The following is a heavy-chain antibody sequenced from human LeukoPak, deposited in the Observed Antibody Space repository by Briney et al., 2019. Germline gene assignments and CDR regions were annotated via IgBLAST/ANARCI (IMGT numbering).Heavy chain of an antibody. D-gene: IGHD4-11*01. Sequence: GGSLRLSCAASGFTFSSYSMNWVRQAPGKGLEWVSYISSSSSTIYYADSVKGRFTISRDNAKNSLYLQMNSLRAEDTAVYYCASAENYSSYYFDYWGQGTLVTVSS. CDR3: ASAENYSSYYFDY. CDR2: ISSSSSTI. J-gene: IGHJ4*02. CDR1: GFTFSSYS. V-gene: IGHV3-48*01.